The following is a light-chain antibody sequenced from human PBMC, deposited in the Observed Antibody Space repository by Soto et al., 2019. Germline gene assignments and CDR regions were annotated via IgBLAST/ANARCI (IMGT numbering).Light chain of an antibody. Sequence: EIVLTQSPGTLSLSPGERATLSCRASQRVSSSYLAWYQQKPGQAPRLLIYGASSRATGIPDRFRGSGSGTAFTLTISRLEPEDFAVYFCQRYGSSPPFTFGQGTKVEI. J-gene: IGKJ2*01. CDR2: GAS. CDR3: QRYGSSPPFT. V-gene: IGKV3-20*01. CDR1: QRVSSSY.